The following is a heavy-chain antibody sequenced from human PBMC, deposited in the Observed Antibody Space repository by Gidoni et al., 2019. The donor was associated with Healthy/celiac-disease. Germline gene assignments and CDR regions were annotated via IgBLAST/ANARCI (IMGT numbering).Heavy chain of an antibody. D-gene: IGHD6-19*01. CDR2: ISYDGSNK. Sequence: QVQLVESGGGVVQPGRSLRLSCAASGFTFSSYGMHWVRQAPGKGLEWVAVISYDGSNKYYADSVKGRFTISRDNSKNTLYLQMNSLRAEDTAVYYCAKGNVYSSGWPYYYYYGMDVWGQGTTVTVSS. CDR3: AKGNVYSSGWPYYYYYGMDV. J-gene: IGHJ6*02. CDR1: GFTFSSYG. V-gene: IGHV3-30*18.